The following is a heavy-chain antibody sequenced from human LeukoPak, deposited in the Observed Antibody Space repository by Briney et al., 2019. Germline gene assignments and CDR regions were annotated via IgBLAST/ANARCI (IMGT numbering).Heavy chain of an antibody. CDR1: GFTFSSYA. J-gene: IGHJ4*02. Sequence: GGSLRLSCAASGFTFSSYAMSWVRQAPGKGLEWVSTISSNSGDTYYADSVKGRFTISRDNSKNTLYLQMNSLRAEDTAKFYCAKQLGYCSDGSCYFPYWGQGTLVTVSS. CDR3: AKQLGYCSDGSCYFPY. CDR2: ISSNSGDT. D-gene: IGHD2-15*01. V-gene: IGHV3-23*01.